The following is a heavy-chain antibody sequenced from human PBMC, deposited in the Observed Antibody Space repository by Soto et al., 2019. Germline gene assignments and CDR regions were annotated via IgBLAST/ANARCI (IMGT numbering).Heavy chain of an antibody. CDR1: GFTFSSYG. CDR2: LSYDGSNK. V-gene: IGHV3-30*18. J-gene: IGHJ6*02. Sequence: GGSLRLSCAASGFTFSSYGMHWVRQAPGKGLEWVAVLSYDGSNKYYADSVKGRFTISRDNSKNTLYLQMNSLRAEDTAVYYCAKERNYYDSSVVPYYYYYYGMDVWGQGTTVTVSS. CDR3: AKERNYYDSSVVPYYYYYYGMDV. D-gene: IGHD3-22*01.